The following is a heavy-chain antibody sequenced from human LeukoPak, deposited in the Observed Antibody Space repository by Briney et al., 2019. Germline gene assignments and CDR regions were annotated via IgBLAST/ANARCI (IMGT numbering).Heavy chain of an antibody. J-gene: IGHJ5*02. V-gene: IGHV3-48*03. CDR1: GFTFSSYE. CDR3: AGTTKYNWFDP. CDR2: ISSSGSTI. D-gene: IGHD1-1*01. Sequence: PGGSLRLSCAASGFTFSSYEMNWVRQAPGKGLEWVSYISSSGSTIYYADSVKGRFTISRDNVKNSLYLQMNSLRAEDTAVYYCAGTTKYNWFDPWGQGTLVTVSS.